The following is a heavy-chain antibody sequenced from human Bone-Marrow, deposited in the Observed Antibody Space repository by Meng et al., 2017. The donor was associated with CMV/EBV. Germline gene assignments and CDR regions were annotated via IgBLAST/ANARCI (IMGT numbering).Heavy chain of an antibody. CDR3: ARVPYSSSWGYFDY. CDR1: GGSFSGYY. J-gene: IGHJ4*02. D-gene: IGHD6-13*01. CDR2: INHSGST. V-gene: IGHV4-34*01. Sequence: SQTLSLTCAVYGGSFSGYYWSWIRQPPGKGLAWSGEINHSGSTNYNPSLKSRVTISVDTSKNQFSLKLSSVTAADTAVYYCARVPYSSSWGYFDYWGQGTLVTVSS.